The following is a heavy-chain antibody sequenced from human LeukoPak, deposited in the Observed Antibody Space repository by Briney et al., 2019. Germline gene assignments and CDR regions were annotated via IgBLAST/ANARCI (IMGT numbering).Heavy chain of an antibody. J-gene: IGHJ3*02. CDR3: ARAGYYDYVWGSYRQDAFDI. Sequence: GASVKVSCKASGYTFTSYGISWVRQAPGQGLEWMGWISAYNGNTNYAQKLQGRVTMTTDTSTSTVYMELRSLRSDDTAVYYCARAGYYDYVWGSYRQDAFDIWGQGTMVTVSS. D-gene: IGHD3-16*02. V-gene: IGHV1-18*01. CDR2: ISAYNGNT. CDR1: GYTFTSYG.